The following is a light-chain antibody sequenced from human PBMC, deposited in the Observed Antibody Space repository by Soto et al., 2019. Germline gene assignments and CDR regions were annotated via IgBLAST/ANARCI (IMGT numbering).Light chain of an antibody. CDR3: QQSDSTPFT. J-gene: IGKJ3*01. V-gene: IGKV1-39*01. Sequence: DIQMTQSPSSLSASVGDRVTITCRASQSIGTYLNWYQHKPGKAPNLLIYGASYLQSGVPSRFSGSSSGTDFSLTISSLQPEDFATYYCQQSDSTPFTFGPGTKVHI. CDR2: GAS. CDR1: QSIGTY.